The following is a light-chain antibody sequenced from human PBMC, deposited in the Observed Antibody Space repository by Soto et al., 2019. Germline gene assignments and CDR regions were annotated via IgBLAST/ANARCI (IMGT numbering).Light chain of an antibody. CDR1: QSISNW. V-gene: IGKV1-5*03. CDR3: QQYNSVSLLT. J-gene: IGKJ4*01. CDR2: KAS. Sequence: DIQMTHSPSTLSPSVGDRAAITCRASQSISNWLAWYQQKPGKAPKLLIYKASSLESGVPSRFSGSGSGTEFTLTISSLQPDDFATYYCQQYNSVSLLTFGGGTKVDIK.